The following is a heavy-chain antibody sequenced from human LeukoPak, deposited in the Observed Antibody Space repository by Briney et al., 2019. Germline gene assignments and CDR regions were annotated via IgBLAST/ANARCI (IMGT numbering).Heavy chain of an antibody. D-gene: IGHD5-18*01. CDR1: GFKFSSFS. J-gene: IGHJ4*02. V-gene: IGHV3-48*04. Sequence: GGSLRLSCAASGFKFSSFSMGWVRQAPGKGLEWLSYITSTSSATYYADSLQGRFTISRDNAKNSLYLQINSLRADDTAVYYCARSIASYGDSAYWGQGTLVTVSS. CDR2: ITSTSSAT. CDR3: ARSIASYGDSAY.